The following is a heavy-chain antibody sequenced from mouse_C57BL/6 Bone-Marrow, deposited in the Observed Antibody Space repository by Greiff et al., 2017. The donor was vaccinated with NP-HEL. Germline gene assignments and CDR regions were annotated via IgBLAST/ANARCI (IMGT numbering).Heavy chain of an antibody. CDR2: INPSSGYT. Sequence: VQLQQSGAELARPGASVKMSCKASGYTFTSYTMHWVKQRPGQGLEWIGHINPSSGYTKYNQNFKDKATLTADKSSSTAYMQLSSLTSEDSAVYYCASNYYGSGGAMDYWGQGTSVTVSS. D-gene: IGHD1-1*01. CDR1: GYTFTSYT. V-gene: IGHV1-4*01. CDR3: ASNYYGSGGAMDY. J-gene: IGHJ4*01.